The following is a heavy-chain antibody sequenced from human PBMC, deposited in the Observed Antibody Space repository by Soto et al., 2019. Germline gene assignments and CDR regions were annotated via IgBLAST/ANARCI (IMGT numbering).Heavy chain of an antibody. V-gene: IGHV1-18*01. CDR3: ARTRSPIAAAGTDY. CDR2: ISAYNGNT. J-gene: IGHJ4*02. Sequence: QVQLVQSGAEVKKPGASVKVSCKASGYTFTSYGISWVRQAPGQGLEWMGWISAYNGNTNYAQTLQGRVTMTTDTSTSTAYMELRSVRSDATAVYYCARTRSPIAAAGTDYWGQGTLVTVSS. CDR1: GYTFTSYG. D-gene: IGHD6-13*01.